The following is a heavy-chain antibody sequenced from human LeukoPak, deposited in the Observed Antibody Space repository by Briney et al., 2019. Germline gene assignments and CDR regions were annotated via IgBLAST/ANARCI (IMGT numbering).Heavy chain of an antibody. V-gene: IGHV3-23*01. D-gene: IGHD3-22*01. CDR3: ARKSSHFDSSGYFDY. Sequence: GGSLRLSCAASGFTFRSSSMSWVRQAPGKGLEWVSDPGGRSGYTIYADSVKGRFTVSRDNSQNTLSLQMNSLRAEDTAVYYCARKSSHFDSSGYFDYWGQGTLVTVS. J-gene: IGHJ4*02. CDR1: GFTFRSSS. CDR2: PGGRSGYT.